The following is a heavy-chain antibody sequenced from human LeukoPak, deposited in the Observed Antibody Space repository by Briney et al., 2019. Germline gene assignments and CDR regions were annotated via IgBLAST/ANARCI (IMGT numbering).Heavy chain of an antibody. D-gene: IGHD2-2*02. CDR2: ISGSGGST. Sequence: QSGGSLRLSCAASGFTFSSYAMSWVRQAPGKGLEWVPAISGSGGSTYYADSVKGRFTISRDNSKNSLYLQMNSLRAEDTAVYYCARGGSVVVPAAILGYFDYWGQGTLVTVSS. CDR1: GFTFSSYA. CDR3: ARGGSVVVPAAILGYFDY. J-gene: IGHJ4*02. V-gene: IGHV3-23*01.